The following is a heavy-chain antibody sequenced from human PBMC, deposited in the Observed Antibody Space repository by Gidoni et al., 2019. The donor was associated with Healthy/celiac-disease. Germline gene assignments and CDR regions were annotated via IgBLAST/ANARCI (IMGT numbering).Heavy chain of an antibody. CDR2: INHSGST. V-gene: IGHV4-34*01. Sequence: QVQLQQWGAGLLKPSETLSLTCAVYGGSFSGYYWGWIRQPPGKGLEWIGEINHSGSTNYNPSLKSRVTISVDTSKNQFSLKLSSVTAADTAVYYCARAHHGTTVTTSDYWGQGTLVTVSS. D-gene: IGHD4-17*01. CDR1: GGSFSGYY. J-gene: IGHJ4*02. CDR3: ARAHHGTTVTTSDY.